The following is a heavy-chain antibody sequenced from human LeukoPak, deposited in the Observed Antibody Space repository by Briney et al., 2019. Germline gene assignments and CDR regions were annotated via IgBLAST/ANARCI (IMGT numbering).Heavy chain of an antibody. V-gene: IGHV3-9*01. Sequence: GRSLRLSCAASGFTFDDYAMHWVRQAPGKGLEWVSGISWSSGSIGYADSVKGRFTISRDNAKNSLYLQMSSLRAEDTALYYCAKVRFGELSFDYWGQGTLVTVSS. CDR3: AKVRFGELSFDY. CDR1: GFTFDDYA. D-gene: IGHD3-10*01. J-gene: IGHJ4*02. CDR2: ISWSSGSI.